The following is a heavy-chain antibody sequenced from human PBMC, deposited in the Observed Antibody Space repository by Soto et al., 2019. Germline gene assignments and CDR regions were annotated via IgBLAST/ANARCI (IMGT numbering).Heavy chain of an antibody. CDR2: INPNSGGT. CDR3: ARDFSRILTGYYVYYYYGMDV. CDR1: GYTFNGYY. D-gene: IGHD3-9*01. Sequence: GASVKVSCKASGYTFNGYYMHWVRQAPGQGLAWMGWINPNSGGTKYAQKFQGRVTMTRDTSISTAYMELSRLRSDATAVYYCARDFSRILTGYYVYYYYGMDVWGQGTTVTVSS. J-gene: IGHJ6*02. V-gene: IGHV1-2*02.